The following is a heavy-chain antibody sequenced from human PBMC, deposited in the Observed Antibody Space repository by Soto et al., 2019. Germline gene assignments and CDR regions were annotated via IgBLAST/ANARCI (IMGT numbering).Heavy chain of an antibody. CDR2: VSSNSAYI. D-gene: IGHD6-13*01. V-gene: IGHV3-21*01. J-gene: IGHJ5*02. CDR1: GFTFRIFT. CDR3: TRDASRDSSARGWFDP. Sequence: GGSLRLSCAASGFTFRIFTMNWVRQAPGKGLEWVSTVSSNSAYIYYTDALRGRFTISRDNAKNSLHLQMNSLRAEDTAVYYCTRDASRDSSARGWFDPWGPGTLVTVSS.